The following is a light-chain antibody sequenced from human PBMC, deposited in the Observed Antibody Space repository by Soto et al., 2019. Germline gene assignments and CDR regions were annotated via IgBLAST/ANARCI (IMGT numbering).Light chain of an antibody. CDR3: QQYNEWPLT. CDR1: QSVSNN. Sequence: EIVMTQSPATLSVSPGERATLSRRASQSVSNNVAWYQQKPGQAPRLLIYHAATRATGIPARFSGSGSGTEVTLTISSLQSEDFAVYYCQQYNEWPLTFGGGTKVEIK. J-gene: IGKJ4*01. CDR2: HAA. V-gene: IGKV3-15*01.